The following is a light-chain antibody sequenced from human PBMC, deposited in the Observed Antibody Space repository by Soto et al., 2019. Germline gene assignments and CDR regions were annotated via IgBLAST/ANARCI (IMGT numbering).Light chain of an antibody. CDR3: QSYDSGLPELYV. J-gene: IGLJ1*01. Sequence: QSVLTQPPSVSGAPGQRVTISCTGSSSNIGAGYDVHWYQQLPGTAPKLLIYGNSNRPSGVPDRFSGSISGASASLVISGLQPEDEGDYFCQSYDSGLPELYVFGPGTKVTVL. CDR2: GNS. V-gene: IGLV1-40*01. CDR1: SSNIGAGYD.